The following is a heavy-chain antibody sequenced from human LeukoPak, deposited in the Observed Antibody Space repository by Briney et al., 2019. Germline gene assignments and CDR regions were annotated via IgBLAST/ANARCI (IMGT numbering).Heavy chain of an antibody. V-gene: IGHV4-34*01. CDR1: GGSFSGYY. Sequence: PSETLSLTCAVYGGSFSGYYWSWIRQPPGKGLEWIGEINHSGSTNYNPSLKSRVTISVDTSKNQFSLKPSSVPAADTAVYYCARGPRSTSGYYPYYYYYMDVWGKGTTVTVSS. J-gene: IGHJ6*03. CDR2: INHSGST. CDR3: ARGPRSTSGYYPYYYYYMDV. D-gene: IGHD3-3*01.